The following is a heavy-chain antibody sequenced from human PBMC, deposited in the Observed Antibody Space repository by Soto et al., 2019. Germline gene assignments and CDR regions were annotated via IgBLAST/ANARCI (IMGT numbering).Heavy chain of an antibody. Sequence: EVHLVESGGRLVKPGGSLTLSCAASGFTLSNTWTNAWMSWIRQAPGKGLEWVGRVKGKTDGGAIAYAAPVKGRFTISRDDSRDTLYLQMSSLKTEDTAVYYCATVRGEGQGFFDSWGQGTLVTVSS. V-gene: IGHV3-15*01. J-gene: IGHJ4*02. CDR3: ATVRGEGQGFFDS. CDR1: GFTLSNTWTNAW. CDR2: VKGKTDGGAI. D-gene: IGHD3-10*01.